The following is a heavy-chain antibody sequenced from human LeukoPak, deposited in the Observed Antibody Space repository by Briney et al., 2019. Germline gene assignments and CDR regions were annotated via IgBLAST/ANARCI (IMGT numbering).Heavy chain of an antibody. D-gene: IGHD5-12*01. J-gene: IGHJ6*02. CDR2: MNNGPGAT. CDR1: GFSFSTSP. Sequence: GGSLRLSCAASGFSFSTSPMSWVRQPPGKGLEWVSAMNNGPGATFYRDSERGRFTISRDDSKSTLYLQMNSLRAEDTGTYYCAKTHYDLLDVWGQGTTVTVSS. V-gene: IGHV3-23*01. CDR3: AKTHYDLLDV.